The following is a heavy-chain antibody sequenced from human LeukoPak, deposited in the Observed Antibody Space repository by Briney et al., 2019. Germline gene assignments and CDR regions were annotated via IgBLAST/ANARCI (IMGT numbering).Heavy chain of an antibody. CDR1: GFTFNSYA. V-gene: IGHV3-23*01. Sequence: GGSLRLSCAASGFTFNSYAMSWVRQAPGRGLEWVSSIRPSGDNTYYGDSVKGRFTISRDNSKNTVYLQMNNMRVDDTAVYYWARVAGWHWFDPWGQGTLVTVSS. CDR3: ARVAGWHWFDP. J-gene: IGHJ5*02. D-gene: IGHD6-19*01. CDR2: IRPSGDNT.